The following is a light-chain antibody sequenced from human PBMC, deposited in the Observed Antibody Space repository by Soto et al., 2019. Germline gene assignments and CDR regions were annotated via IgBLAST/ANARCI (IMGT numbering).Light chain of an antibody. CDR2: DVN. Sequence: QSALTQPASVSGSPGQSITISCTGTSSDVGGYSYVSWYQQHPGKAPKLMIYDVNKRPSGVSNRFSGSKSGNTASLTISGLQAEDEADYYCSSYTYSSTLYVFGTGTKLTVL. CDR3: SSYTYSSTLYV. V-gene: IGLV2-14*01. CDR1: SSDVGGYSY. J-gene: IGLJ1*01.